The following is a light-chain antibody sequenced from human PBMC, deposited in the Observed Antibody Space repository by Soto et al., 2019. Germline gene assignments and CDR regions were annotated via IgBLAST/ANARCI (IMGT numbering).Light chain of an antibody. CDR3: AAWDDSLSGQV. J-gene: IGLJ2*01. V-gene: IGLV1-47*01. CDR2: RSN. CDR1: TSNIGSNS. Sequence: QSVLTQPPSASGTPGQSITISCSGSTSNIGSNSVFWYQHLPGTAPKLLIYRSNQRASGVPDRFSGSKSGTSASLAISGLRSEDEADYYCAAWDDSLSGQVFGGGTKLTV.